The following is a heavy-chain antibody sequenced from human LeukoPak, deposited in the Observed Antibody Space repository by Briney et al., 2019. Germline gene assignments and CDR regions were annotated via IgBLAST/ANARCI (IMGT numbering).Heavy chain of an antibody. Sequence: GGSLRLSCEASRFSFSTYPMGWVRRAPGKGLEWVSGISASGDVTFHADPLRGRLTISRDNSKHTLYLQMDSLRAEDTAKYYCAKSLLTTASGTGRAFDIWGQGTMVTVSA. J-gene: IGHJ3*02. CDR1: RFSFSTYP. D-gene: IGHD1-26*01. CDR3: AKSLLTTASGTGRAFDI. CDR2: ISASGDVT. V-gene: IGHV3-23*01.